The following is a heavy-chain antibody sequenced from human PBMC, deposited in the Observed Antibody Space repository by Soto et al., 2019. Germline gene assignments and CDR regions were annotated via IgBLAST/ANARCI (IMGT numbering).Heavy chain of an antibody. CDR3: ARYGPRYQITKSYYYYMDV. CDR1: GGSFSGYY. J-gene: IGHJ6*03. Sequence: SVTRSCTCAVDGGSFSGYYWSWIRQPPGKGLEWNGEIHHSGSTNYNPALKSRVTISVDTSKNQFTLKRSSVTAADTAVYYCARYGPRYQITKSYYYYMDVWGKGTTVTVSS. D-gene: IGHD2-2*01. CDR2: IHHSGST. V-gene: IGHV4-34*01.